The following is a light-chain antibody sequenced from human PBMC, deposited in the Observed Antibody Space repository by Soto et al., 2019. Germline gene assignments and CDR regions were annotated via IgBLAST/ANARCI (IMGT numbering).Light chain of an antibody. CDR2: GAS. J-gene: IGKJ4*01. CDR1: QSVSSY. CDR3: QYYDNWRLS. V-gene: IGKV3-20*01. Sequence: EIVLTQSPATLSLSPGERATLSCRASQSVSSYLAWYQQKPGQAPRLLIYGASSRATGIPDRFSGSGSGTDFTLTISRLDPEDFAVYYCQYYDNWRLSFGGGTKVDIK.